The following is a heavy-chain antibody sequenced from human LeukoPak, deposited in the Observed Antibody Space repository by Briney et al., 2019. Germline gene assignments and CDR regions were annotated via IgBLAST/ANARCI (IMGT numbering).Heavy chain of an antibody. V-gene: IGHV4-34*01. D-gene: IGHD3-16*01. Sequence: SETPSLTCAVYGGSFCGYYWSWIREPPGTGLEWMGGIDHSGSTTSHPSLIARVTITVDTSKNQYSLKLSSVTAADTAVYYCAREGVGGALRRHYYYYYYMDVWGKGTTVTVSS. CDR3: AREGVGGALRRHYYYYYYMDV. CDR2: IDHSGST. CDR1: GGSFCGYY. J-gene: IGHJ6*03.